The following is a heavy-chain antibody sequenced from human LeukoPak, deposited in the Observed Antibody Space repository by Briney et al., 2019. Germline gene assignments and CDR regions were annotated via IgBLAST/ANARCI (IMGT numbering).Heavy chain of an antibody. CDR1: GFTFSSYA. D-gene: IGHD5-24*01. CDR3: AKGGRRWLQFSAFDY. Sequence: GGSLRLSCAASGFTFSSYAMSWVRQAPGKGLEWVSAISGSGGSTYYADSVKGRFTISRDNSKNTLYLQMNSLRAEDTTVYYCAKGGRRWLQFSAFDYWGQGTLVTVSS. CDR2: ISGSGGST. V-gene: IGHV3-23*01. J-gene: IGHJ4*02.